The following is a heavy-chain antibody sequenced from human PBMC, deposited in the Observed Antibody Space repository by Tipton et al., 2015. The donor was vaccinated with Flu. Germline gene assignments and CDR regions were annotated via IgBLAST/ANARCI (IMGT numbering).Heavy chain of an antibody. CDR1: GGSISSSSYY. Sequence: TLSLTCTVSGGSISSSSYYWGWIRQPPGKGLEWIGSIYYSGSTYYNPSLKSRVTISVDTSKNQFSLKLSSVTAAATAVYYCARPRGIAAAGTGVGWFDPWGQGTLVTVSS. CDR3: ARPRGIAAAGTGVGWFDP. D-gene: IGHD6-13*01. V-gene: IGHV4-39*07. CDR2: IYYSGST. J-gene: IGHJ5*02.